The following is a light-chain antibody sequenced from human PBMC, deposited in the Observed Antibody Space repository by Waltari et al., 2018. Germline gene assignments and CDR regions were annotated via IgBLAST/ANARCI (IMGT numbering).Light chain of an antibody. V-gene: IGKV3-20*01. J-gene: IGKJ1*01. CDR2: GAS. CDR3: QHYVSLPVT. CDR1: QSGSRA. Sequence: EIVLTQSPGTLSLSPGERATLSCMPSQSGSRALAWYQQNPGQAPRLLIYGASNRATGIPDRFSGSGSGTDFSLIISRLEPEDFAVYYCQHYVSLPVTFGQGTKVEIK.